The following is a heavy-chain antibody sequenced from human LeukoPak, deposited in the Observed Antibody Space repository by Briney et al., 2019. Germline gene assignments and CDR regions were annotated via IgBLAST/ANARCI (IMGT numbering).Heavy chain of an antibody. CDR3: ASGGGYGKAVGSWKIYYYYYGMDV. CDR2: IYLYGTT. Sequence: SETLSLTRSVSIGSLSSSKWWSWVRQSPVKGLEWIGEIYLYGTTNYNPSFTSRVTMSVDRSRNQFSLKLTSVPAADTAVYYCASGGGYGKAVGSWKIYYYYYGMDVWGQGTTVTVSS. CDR1: IGSLSSSKW. V-gene: IGHV4-4*02. J-gene: IGHJ6*02. D-gene: IGHD5-12*01.